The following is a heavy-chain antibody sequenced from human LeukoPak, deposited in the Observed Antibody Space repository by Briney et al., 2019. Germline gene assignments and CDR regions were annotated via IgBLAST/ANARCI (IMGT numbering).Heavy chain of an antibody. V-gene: IGHV3-30*02. J-gene: IGHJ4*02. CDR2: IRYDGSNK. D-gene: IGHD3-10*02. CDR1: GFTFSSYA. CDR3: AKDRLFGEPAYFDY. Sequence: GGSLRLSCAASGFTFSSYAMHWVRQAPGKGLEWVAFIRYDGSNKYYADSVKGRFTISRDNSKNTLYLQMNSLRAEDTAVYYCAKDRLFGEPAYFDYWGQGTLVTVSS.